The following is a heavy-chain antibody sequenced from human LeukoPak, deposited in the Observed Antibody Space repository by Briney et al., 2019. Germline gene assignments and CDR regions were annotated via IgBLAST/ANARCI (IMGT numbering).Heavy chain of an antibody. CDR1: GYSFTSYW. CDR3: ARPPYYDILTGYYSYFDP. D-gene: IGHD3-9*01. V-gene: IGHV5-51*01. Sequence: GESLKISCKGSGYSFTSYWVAWVRQMPGKGLEWMGIIYPGDSDTTYSPSFRGQVTISADKSISTAYLQWSSLKASDTAMYYCARPPYYDILTGYYSYFDPWGQGTQVTVSS. CDR2: IYPGDSDT. J-gene: IGHJ5*02.